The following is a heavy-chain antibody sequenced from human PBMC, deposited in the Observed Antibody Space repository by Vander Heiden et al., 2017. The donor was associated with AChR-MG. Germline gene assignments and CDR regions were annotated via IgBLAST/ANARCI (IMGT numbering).Heavy chain of an antibody. V-gene: IGHV3-23*01. CDR1: GFTFSSYA. J-gene: IGHJ3*02. Sequence: EVQLLESGGGLVQPGGSLRLSCAAPGFTFSSYALSGVRQAPGKGLEWVSAISGSGGSTYYADSVKGRFTISRDNSKNTLYLQMNSLRAEDTAVYYCAKDRLMSYDSSGYFHDAFDIWGQGTMVTVSS. D-gene: IGHD3-22*01. CDR3: AKDRLMSYDSSGYFHDAFDI. CDR2: ISGSGGST.